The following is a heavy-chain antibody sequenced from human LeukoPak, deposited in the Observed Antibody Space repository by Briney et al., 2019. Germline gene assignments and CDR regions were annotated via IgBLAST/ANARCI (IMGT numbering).Heavy chain of an antibody. Sequence: GGSLRLSCAASGFTFSSYWMSCVRPPPGKGLEWVANIKQDGSEKSYVDSVEGRFTISRDNAKNSLYLQMNSLRAEDTAVYYCARDWGMILDWGQGTLVTVSS. V-gene: IGHV3-7*01. D-gene: IGHD3-16*01. J-gene: IGHJ4*02. CDR2: IKQDGSEK. CDR1: GFTFSSYW. CDR3: ARDWGMILD.